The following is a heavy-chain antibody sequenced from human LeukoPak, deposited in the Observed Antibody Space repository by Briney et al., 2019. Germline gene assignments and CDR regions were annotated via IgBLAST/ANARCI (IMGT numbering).Heavy chain of an antibody. CDR3: ARERGRNGDYDY. D-gene: IGHD1-1*01. J-gene: IGHJ4*02. CDR1: GITFSSYP. CDR2: ISSDGGSP. V-gene: IGHV3-64*01. Sequence: GGSLRLSCVASGITFSSYPMHWVRQAPGKGMEYVSAISSDGGSPYYANSVKGRFIISRDNSKNTLYLQMGSLRTEDMAVYYCARERGRNGDYDYWGQGTLVTVSS.